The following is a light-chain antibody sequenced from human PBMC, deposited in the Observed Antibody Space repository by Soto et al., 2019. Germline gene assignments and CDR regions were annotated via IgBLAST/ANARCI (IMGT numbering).Light chain of an antibody. J-gene: IGKJ4*01. CDR2: KAS. V-gene: IGKV1-5*03. CDR3: QQYNSYPT. CDR1: QSINSL. Sequence: DIQMTQSPSTLSASVGDRVTITCRASQSINSLLAWYQQKPGKAPTLLIYKASSLESGVPSRFSGSGSGTEFTLTISSLQPDDFATYDCQQYNSYPTFGGGTKVEIK.